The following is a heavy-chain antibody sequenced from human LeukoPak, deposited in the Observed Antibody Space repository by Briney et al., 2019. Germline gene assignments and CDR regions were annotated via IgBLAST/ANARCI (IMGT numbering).Heavy chain of an antibody. V-gene: IGHV1-8*01. D-gene: IGHD2-15*01. CDR2: MNPNSGNT. CDR3: ARVDIVVVVAAMLDY. Sequence: ASVKVSCKASGYTFTSYDINWVRQAPGQGLEWMGWMNPNSGNTGYAQKFQGRVTMTRDTSISTAYMELSSLRSEDTAVYYCARVDIVVVVAAMLDYWGQGTLVTVSS. CDR1: GYTFTSYD. J-gene: IGHJ4*02.